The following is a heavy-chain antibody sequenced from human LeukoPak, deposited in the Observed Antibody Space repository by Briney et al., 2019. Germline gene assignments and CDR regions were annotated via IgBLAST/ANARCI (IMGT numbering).Heavy chain of an antibody. CDR1: GYTFNSYS. CDR2: IGGYNGDT. V-gene: IGHV1-18*01. J-gene: IGHJ4*02. D-gene: IGHD3-16*01. CDR3: ARDISGGEDY. Sequence: ASVKVSCKASGYTFNSYSITWFRQAPGQGLEWMGWIGGYNGDTLYPQKFQGRVTVTTDTSLSTAYMELRSLRSDDTAVYYCARDISGGEDYWGQGTLVTVSS.